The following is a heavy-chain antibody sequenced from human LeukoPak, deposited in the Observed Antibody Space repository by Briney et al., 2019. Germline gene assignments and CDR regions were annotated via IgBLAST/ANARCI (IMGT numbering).Heavy chain of an antibody. V-gene: IGHV3-11*01. CDR1: GFTFSDYY. D-gene: IGHD6-19*01. J-gene: IGHJ4*02. Sequence: GGSLRLSCAASGFTFSDYYMSWIRQASGKGLEWVSYISSSGSTIYYADSVKGRFTISRDNAKNSLYLQMNSLRAEDTAVYYYARSAAAVAGAFDYWGQGTLVTVSS. CDR3: ARSAAAVAGAFDY. CDR2: ISSSGSTI.